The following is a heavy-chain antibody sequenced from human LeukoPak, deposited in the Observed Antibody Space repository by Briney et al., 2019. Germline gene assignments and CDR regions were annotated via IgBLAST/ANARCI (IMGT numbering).Heavy chain of an antibody. CDR2: IYYSGST. Sequence: SETLSLTCTVSGGSISSSSYYWGWIRQPPGKGLEWIGSIYYSGSTYYNPSLKSRVTISVDTSKNQFSLKLSSVTAADTAVYYCARDRGSIVVVVAVIGYAFDIWGQGTMVTVSS. J-gene: IGHJ3*02. V-gene: IGHV4-39*07. CDR3: ARDRGSIVVVVAVIGYAFDI. D-gene: IGHD2-15*01. CDR1: GGSISSSSYY.